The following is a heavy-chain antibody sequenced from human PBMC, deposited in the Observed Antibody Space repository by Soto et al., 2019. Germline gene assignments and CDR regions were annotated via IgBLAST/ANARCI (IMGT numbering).Heavy chain of an antibody. V-gene: IGHV3-74*01. D-gene: IGHD1-7*01. CDR2: INGDGSST. J-gene: IGHJ5*01. CDR3: AGSPGLSRISGTTLGA. CDR1: GFTFSSHW. Sequence: PGGSLRLSCAASGFTFSSHWLHWVRQAQGKGLVWVSRINGDGSSTSHADSVKGRFTISRDNAKNMLYLQVNSLRADDTAVYYCAGSPGLSRISGTTLGAWGQGTLVTVSS.